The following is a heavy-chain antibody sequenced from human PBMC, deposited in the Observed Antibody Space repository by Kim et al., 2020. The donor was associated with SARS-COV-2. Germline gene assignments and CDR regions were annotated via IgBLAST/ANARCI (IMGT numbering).Heavy chain of an antibody. V-gene: IGHV3-23*01. Sequence: GGSLRLSCTVSGFTFSNYVMSWVRQAPGKGLEWVSDISGSGGNTYYADSVKGRFTISRDNSKNTLYLQMNSLRAEDTAVYYCAKVHNFGSGSYQFDSWGQGTLVTVSS. CDR3: AKVHNFGSGSYQFDS. CDR1: GFTFSNYV. CDR2: ISGSGGNT. J-gene: IGHJ4*02. D-gene: IGHD3-10*01.